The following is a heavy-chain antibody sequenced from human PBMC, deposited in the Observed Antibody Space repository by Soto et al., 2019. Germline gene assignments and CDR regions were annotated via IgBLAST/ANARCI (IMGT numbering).Heavy chain of an antibody. V-gene: IGHV1-46*01. CDR3: ARELAGFWSGGGPNWFDP. Sequence: ASVKVSCKASGYALTRYHMHWLRQAPGQGLEWMGIINPSGGSTSYAQKFQGRVTMTRDTSTSTVYMELSSLRSEDTAVYYCARELAGFWSGGGPNWFDPWGQGTLVTVSS. CDR2: INPSGGST. CDR1: GYALTRYH. J-gene: IGHJ5*02. D-gene: IGHD3-3*01.